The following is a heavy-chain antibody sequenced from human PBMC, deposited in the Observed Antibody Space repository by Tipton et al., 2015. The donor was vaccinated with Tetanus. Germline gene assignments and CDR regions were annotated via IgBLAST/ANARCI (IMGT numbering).Heavy chain of an antibody. Sequence: SLRLSCAASGFTFSNYWMTWVRQAPGNGLEWVANIKPDGSQGYYVDSVKGRFTVSRDNAKNSLYLQMNSLRAEDTAVYYCATHSDISATIIDSWGQGTLVTVSS. CDR3: ATHSDISATIIDS. CDR1: GFTFSNYW. D-gene: IGHD3-9*01. CDR2: IKPDGSQG. J-gene: IGHJ4*02. V-gene: IGHV3-7*01.